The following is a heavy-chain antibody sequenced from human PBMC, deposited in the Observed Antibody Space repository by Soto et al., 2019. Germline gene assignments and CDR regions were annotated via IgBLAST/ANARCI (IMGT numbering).Heavy chain of an antibody. D-gene: IGHD3-22*01. CDR3: ARDSRLYYYDSSGSPDY. CDR1: GDTFSSYA. V-gene: IGHV1-69*13. CDR2: IIPIFGTA. Sequence: SVKVSCKASGDTFSSYAISWVRQAPGQGLEWMGGIIPIFGTANYAQKFQGRVTITADESTSTAYMELSSLRSEDTAVYYCARDSRLYYYDSSGSPDYWGQGTLVTVSS. J-gene: IGHJ4*02.